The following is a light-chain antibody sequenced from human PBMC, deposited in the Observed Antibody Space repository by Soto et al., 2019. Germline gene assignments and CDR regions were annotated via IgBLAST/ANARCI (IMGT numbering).Light chain of an antibody. V-gene: IGLV1-44*01. J-gene: IGLJ3*02. CDR3: VAWDDNLNGTHWV. CDR2: SNN. Sequence: QSVLTQPPSASGTPGQRVTISCSGSNSNIGSNTVNWYQQLPGTAPKLLIYSNNQRPSGVPDRFSGSKSGTSASLAISGLQSEDEADYYCVAWDDNLNGTHWVFGGGTKLTVL. CDR1: NSNIGSNT.